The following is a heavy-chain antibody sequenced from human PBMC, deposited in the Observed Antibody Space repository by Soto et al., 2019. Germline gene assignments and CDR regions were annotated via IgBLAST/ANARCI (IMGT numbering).Heavy chain of an antibody. CDR1: GGSFSGYY. Sequence: SQTLSLTCAVYGGSFSGYYWSWIRQPPGKGLEWIGEINHSGSTNYNPSLKSRVTISVDTSKNQFSLKLSSVTAADTAVYYCARGRRWLQFRGYAFDIWGQGTMVTVSS. J-gene: IGHJ3*02. D-gene: IGHD5-12*01. CDR2: INHSGST. V-gene: IGHV4-34*01. CDR3: ARGRRWLQFRGYAFDI.